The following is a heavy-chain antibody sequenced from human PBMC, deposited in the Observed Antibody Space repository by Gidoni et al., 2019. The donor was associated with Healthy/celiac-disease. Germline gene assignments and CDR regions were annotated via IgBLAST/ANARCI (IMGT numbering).Heavy chain of an antibody. Sequence: QVQLQQWGAGLLKPSETLSLPCAVYGGSFSGYYWSWIRQPPGKGLEWIGEINHSGSTNYNPSLKRRVTISVDTSKNQFSLKLSSVTAADTAVYYCARAGVSSWKPYNWFDPWGQGTLVTVSS. CDR2: INHSGST. V-gene: IGHV4-34*01. CDR3: ARAGVSSWKPYNWFDP. D-gene: IGHD6-13*01. CDR1: GGSFSGYY. J-gene: IGHJ5*02.